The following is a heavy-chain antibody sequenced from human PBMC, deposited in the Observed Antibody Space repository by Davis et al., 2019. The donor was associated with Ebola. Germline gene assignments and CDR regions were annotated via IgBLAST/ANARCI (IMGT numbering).Heavy chain of an antibody. J-gene: IGHJ4*02. CDR1: GFTFSSYG. CDR2: IWYDGSNK. V-gene: IGHV3-33*01. CDR3: ARDLDSFSSSWLDY. Sequence: SLMTSCAASGFTFSSYGMHWVRQAPGKGLEWVAVIWYDGSNKYYADSVKGRFTISRDNSKNTLYLQMNSLRAEDTAVYSCARDLDSFSSSWLDYWGQGTLVTVSS. D-gene: IGHD6-13*01.